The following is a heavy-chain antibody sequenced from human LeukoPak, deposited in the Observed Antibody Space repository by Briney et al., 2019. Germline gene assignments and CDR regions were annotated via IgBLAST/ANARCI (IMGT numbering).Heavy chain of an antibody. CDR1: GYTFTSYD. CDR2: MNPNSGNT. V-gene: IGHV1-8*01. CDR3: ASPGYSSGYPLDY. D-gene: IGHD6-19*01. J-gene: IGHJ4*02. Sequence: VASVKVSCKASGYTFTSYDINWVRQATGQGLEWMGWMNPNSGNTGYAQKFQGRVTMTRNTSISTAYMELSSLRSGDTAVYYCASPGYSSGYPLDYWGQGTLVTVSS.